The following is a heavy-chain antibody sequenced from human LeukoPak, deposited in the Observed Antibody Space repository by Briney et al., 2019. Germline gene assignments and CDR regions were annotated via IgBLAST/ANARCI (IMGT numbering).Heavy chain of an antibody. CDR3: TTYCSSTSCYPFDP. Sequence: GGSLRLSCAASGFTFSNAWMSWVRQAPGKGLEWVGRIKSKTDGGTTDYAAPVKGRITISRDDSKNTLYLQMSSLKTEDTAVYYCTTYCSSTSCYPFDPWGQGTLVTVSS. D-gene: IGHD2-2*01. V-gene: IGHV3-15*01. J-gene: IGHJ5*02. CDR2: IKSKTDGGTT. CDR1: GFTFSNAW.